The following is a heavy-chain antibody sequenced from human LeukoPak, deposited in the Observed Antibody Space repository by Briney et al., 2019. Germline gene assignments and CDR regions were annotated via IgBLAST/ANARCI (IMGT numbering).Heavy chain of an antibody. J-gene: IGHJ4*02. Sequence: GGSLRLSCAASGFTFRRYWMSWARQAPGKGLEWVANIKQDGSEKYYVDSVKGRFTISRDNAKNSLYLQMNSLRAEDTAVYYCVGLGENYWGQGTLVTVSS. CDR1: GFTFRRYW. CDR3: VGLGENY. CDR2: IKQDGSEK. V-gene: IGHV3-7*02. D-gene: IGHD3-10*01.